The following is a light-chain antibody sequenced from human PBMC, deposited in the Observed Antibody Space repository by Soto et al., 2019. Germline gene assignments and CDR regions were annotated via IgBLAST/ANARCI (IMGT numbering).Light chain of an antibody. Sequence: DIQITQSPSTLSASVGDRVTITCRASQTITRWMAWYQQKKGKAPKILIYDASTLESGVPSRFRGIRSGTEFTLPLSRLQPDDFSTYYCQQYNSYSWTFGQGTKVDIK. J-gene: IGKJ1*01. V-gene: IGKV1-5*01. CDR3: QQYNSYSWT. CDR2: DAS. CDR1: QTITRW.